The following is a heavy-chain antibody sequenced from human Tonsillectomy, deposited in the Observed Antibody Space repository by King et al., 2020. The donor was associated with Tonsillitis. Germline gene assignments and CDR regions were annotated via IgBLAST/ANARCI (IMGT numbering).Heavy chain of an antibody. Sequence: VQLQQWGAGLLKPSETLSLTCAVYGGSFSGYYWSWIRQPPGKGLEWIGEINHSGSTNYNPSLKSRVTISVDTSKNQFSLKLSSVTAAYTAVYYCARGVRVAAAGVSWFDPWGQGTLVTVSS. CDR2: INHSGST. V-gene: IGHV4-34*01. J-gene: IGHJ5*02. CDR1: GGSFSGYY. CDR3: ARGVRVAAAGVSWFDP. D-gene: IGHD6-13*01.